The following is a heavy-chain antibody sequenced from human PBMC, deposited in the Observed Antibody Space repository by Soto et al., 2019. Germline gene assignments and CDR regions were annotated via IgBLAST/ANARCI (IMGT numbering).Heavy chain of an antibody. CDR2: ISWNSDSI. CDR1: GFTFDDYA. D-gene: IGHD2-15*01. V-gene: IGHV3-9*01. Sequence: PGGSLRLSCAASGFTFDDYAMHWARQAPGKGLEWVSGISWNSDSIVYADSVKGRFTISRDNAKNSLFLQMNSLRVEDTAFYYCAKAISHYSFDAFDIWGQGTKVTVSS. CDR3: AKAISHYSFDAFDI. J-gene: IGHJ3*02.